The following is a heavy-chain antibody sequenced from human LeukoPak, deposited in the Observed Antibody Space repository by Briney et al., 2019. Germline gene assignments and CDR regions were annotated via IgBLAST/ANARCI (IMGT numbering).Heavy chain of an antibody. D-gene: IGHD1-14*01. V-gene: IGHV1-24*01. CDR1: GDTLTELI. J-gene: IGHJ4*02. Sequence: ASVKVSCKLSGDTLTELIMHWVRQTPGKGLEWMGGFDPEDAETIYAEKFQSRVTMTEDTSTDTAYMELRSLRSEDTAVYYCVTGPTTEITIPTQNFFDFWGQGTLVTVSS. CDR2: FDPEDAET. CDR3: VTGPTTEITIPTQNFFDF.